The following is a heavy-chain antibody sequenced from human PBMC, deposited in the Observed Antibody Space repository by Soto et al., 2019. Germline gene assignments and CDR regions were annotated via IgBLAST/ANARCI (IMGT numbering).Heavy chain of an antibody. CDR1: GFTFSSYW. CDR3: ARDRLRAWGWYNWCDP. CDR2: INSDGSST. J-gene: IGHJ5*02. Sequence: EVQLVESGGGLVQPGGSLRLSCAASGFTFSSYWMHWVRQAPGKGLVWVSRINSDGSSTSYADSVKGRFTISRDNAKNTLYLPMNSRRAEDTAGYYCARDRLRAWGWYNWCDPWGQGTLVTVSS. D-gene: IGHD4-17*01. V-gene: IGHV3-74*01.